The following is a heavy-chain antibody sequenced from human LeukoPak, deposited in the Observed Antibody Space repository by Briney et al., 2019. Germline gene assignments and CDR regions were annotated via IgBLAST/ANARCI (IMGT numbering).Heavy chain of an antibody. V-gene: IGHV1-18*01. CDR1: GYTFTSYG. J-gene: IGHJ6*03. Sequence: GASVKVSCKASGYTFTSYGISWVRQAPGQGLEWMGWISAYNGNTNYAQKLQDRVTMTTDTSTSTAYMDLRSLRSDDTAVYYCARDLREARYYYYMDVWGKGTTVTVSS. CDR2: ISAYNGNT. D-gene: IGHD6-6*01. CDR3: ARDLREARYYYYMDV.